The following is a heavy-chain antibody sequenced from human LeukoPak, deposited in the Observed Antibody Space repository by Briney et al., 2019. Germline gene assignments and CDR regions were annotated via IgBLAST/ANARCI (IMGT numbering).Heavy chain of an antibody. Sequence: ASVKVSCKASGYTFTGYYMHWVRQAPGQGLEWMGWINPNSGGTNYAQKFQGRVTMTRDTSTSTVYMELSSLRSEDTAVYYCARDISGTTDYYYGMDVWGQGTTVTVSS. J-gene: IGHJ6*02. CDR1: GYTFTGYY. V-gene: IGHV1-2*02. D-gene: IGHD3-10*01. CDR3: ARDISGTTDYYYGMDV. CDR2: INPNSGGT.